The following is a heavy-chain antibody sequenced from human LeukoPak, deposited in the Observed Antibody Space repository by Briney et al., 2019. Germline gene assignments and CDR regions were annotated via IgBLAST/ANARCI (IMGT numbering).Heavy chain of an antibody. Sequence: SVKVSCKASGGTFSSYAISWARQAPGQGLEWMGGIIPIFGTANYAQKFQGRVTITADKSTSTAYMELSSLRSEDTAVYYCARTPYCSGGSCYSGYFDYWGQGTLVTVSS. CDR1: GGTFSSYA. D-gene: IGHD2-15*01. CDR2: IIPIFGTA. V-gene: IGHV1-69*06. CDR3: ARTPYCSGGSCYSGYFDY. J-gene: IGHJ4*02.